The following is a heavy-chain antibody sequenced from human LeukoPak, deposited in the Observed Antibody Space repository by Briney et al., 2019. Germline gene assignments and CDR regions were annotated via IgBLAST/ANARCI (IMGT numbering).Heavy chain of an antibody. J-gene: IGHJ4*02. Sequence: PSETLSLTCAAYGGSFSGYYWSWIRQPPGKGLEWIGEINHSGSTNYNPSLKSRVTISVDTSKNQFSLKLSSVTAADTAVYYCARGTYDFWSGYYSDWGQGTLVTVSS. D-gene: IGHD3-3*01. V-gene: IGHV4-34*01. CDR3: ARGTYDFWSGYYSD. CDR1: GGSFSGYY. CDR2: INHSGST.